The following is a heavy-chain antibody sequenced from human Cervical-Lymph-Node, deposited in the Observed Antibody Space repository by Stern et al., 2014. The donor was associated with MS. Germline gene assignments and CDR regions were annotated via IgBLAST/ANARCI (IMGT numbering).Heavy chain of an antibody. J-gene: IGHJ4*02. D-gene: IGHD2-15*01. V-gene: IGHV5-51*03. Sequence: VQLVQSGGEVKKPGESLRISCKGSGYNFANYWIAWVRHMPGKGLEWMGIIYPLDSDTRYSPSFQGQVTMSADKSINTAYLQWSSLRASDTAIYYCARWWDSGTRRYIDNWGQGTLVTVSS. CDR2: IYPLDSDT. CDR1: GYNFANYW. CDR3: ARWWDSGTRRYIDN.